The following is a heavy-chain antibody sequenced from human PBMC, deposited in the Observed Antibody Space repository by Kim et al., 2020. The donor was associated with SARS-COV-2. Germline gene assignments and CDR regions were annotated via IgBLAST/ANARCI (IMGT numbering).Heavy chain of an antibody. Sequence: ASVKVSCKASGYTFTSYGISWVRQAPGQGLEWMGWISAYNGNTNYAQKLQGRVTMTTDTSTSTAYMELRSLRSDDTAVYYCARSRRVVSFGGFGFDIWGQGTMVTVSS. CDR3: ARSRRVVSFGGFGFDI. CDR2: ISAYNGNT. V-gene: IGHV1-18*04. CDR1: GYTFTSYG. D-gene: IGHD3-3*01. J-gene: IGHJ3*02.